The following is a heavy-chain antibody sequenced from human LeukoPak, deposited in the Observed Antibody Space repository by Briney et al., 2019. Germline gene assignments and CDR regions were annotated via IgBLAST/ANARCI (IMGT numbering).Heavy chain of an antibody. V-gene: IGHV4-39*01. J-gene: IGHJ4*02. CDR1: GGSISSSSYY. D-gene: IGHD4-17*01. CDR3: ARHLYGDYANFDY. CDR2: IYYSGST. Sequence: SETLSLTCTVSGGSISSSSYYWGWIRQPPGKGLEWIGSIYYSGSTYYNPSLKSRVTISVDTSKNQFSLKLSSVTAADTAVFYCARHLYGDYANFDYWGQGTLVTVSS.